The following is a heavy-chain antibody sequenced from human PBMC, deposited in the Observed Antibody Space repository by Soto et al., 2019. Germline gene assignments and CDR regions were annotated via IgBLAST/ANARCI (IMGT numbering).Heavy chain of an antibody. CDR2: IYVTGAV. CDR3: ARLRIATNNYKWFDP. J-gene: IGHJ5*02. D-gene: IGHD2-21*01. Sequence: SETLSLTCSVSGAALNSGNYYWSWIRQVPGKGLEWIGHIYVTGAVDYNPSLRDRITTSQDTSERQFSLNLRLVTAADTAVYYCARLRIATNNYKWFDPWGQGTLVTVS. V-gene: IGHV4-31*03. CDR1: GAALNSGNYY.